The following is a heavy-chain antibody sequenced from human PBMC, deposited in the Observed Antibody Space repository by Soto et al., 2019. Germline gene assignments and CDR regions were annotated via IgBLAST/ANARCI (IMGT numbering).Heavy chain of an antibody. CDR3: ARDFTYYYDSSGYPANNGMDV. J-gene: IGHJ6*02. Sequence: QVQLQQSGPGLVKPSQTLSLTCAISGDSVSSNSAAWNWIRQSPSRGLEWLGRTYYRSKWYNDYAVSVKSRITINPDTSKNQFSLQLNSVTPEDTAVYYCARDFTYYYDSSGYPANNGMDVWGQGTTVTVSS. V-gene: IGHV6-1*01. D-gene: IGHD3-22*01. CDR1: GDSVSSNSAA. CDR2: TYYRSKWYN.